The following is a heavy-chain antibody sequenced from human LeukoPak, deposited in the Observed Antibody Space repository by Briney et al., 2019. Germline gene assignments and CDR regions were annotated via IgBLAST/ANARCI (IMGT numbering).Heavy chain of an antibody. D-gene: IGHD5-12*01. CDR3: AKEQRGYTGYAVGSWFDP. Sequence: GGSLRLSCAASGFTFSSYAMSWVRQALGKGVEWVSAISRSGDSTYYADSVKGRFTISRDNSKNTLYLQMNSLRAEDTAVYYCAKEQRGYTGYAVGSWFDPWGQGTLVTVSS. CDR2: ISRSGDST. V-gene: IGHV3-23*01. CDR1: GFTFSSYA. J-gene: IGHJ5*02.